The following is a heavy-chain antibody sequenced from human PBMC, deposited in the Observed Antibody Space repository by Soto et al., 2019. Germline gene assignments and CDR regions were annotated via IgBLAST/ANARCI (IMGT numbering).Heavy chain of an antibody. V-gene: IGHV1-18*01. CDR3: ARGIVEWLSNLIYYYYGMDV. D-gene: IGHD3-3*01. J-gene: IGHJ6*02. CDR1: GYTSTSYG. Sequence: GASVKVSCKASGYTSTSYGISWVRQAPGQGLEWMGWISAYNGNTNYAQKLQGRVTMTTDTSTSTAYMELRSLRSDDTAVYYCARGIVEWLSNLIYYYYGMDVWGQGTTVTVSS. CDR2: ISAYNGNT.